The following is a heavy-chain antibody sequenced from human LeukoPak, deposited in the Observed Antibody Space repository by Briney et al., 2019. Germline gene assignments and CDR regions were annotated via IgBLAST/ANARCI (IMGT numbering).Heavy chain of an antibody. CDR3: ARDPAVAGTDYGDY. CDR1: GFTFSSYS. D-gene: IGHD6-19*01. CDR2: ISSSSSYI. J-gene: IGHJ4*02. V-gene: IGHV3-21*01. Sequence: GGSLRLSCAASGFTFSSYSMNWVRQAPGKGLEWVSSISSSSSYIYYADSVKGRFTISRDNAKDSLYLQMNSLRAEDTAVYYCARDPAVAGTDYGDYWGQGTLVTVSS.